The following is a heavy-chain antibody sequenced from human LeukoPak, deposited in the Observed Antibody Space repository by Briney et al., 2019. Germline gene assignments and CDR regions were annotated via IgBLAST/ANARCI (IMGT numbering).Heavy chain of an antibody. J-gene: IGHJ4*02. CDR1: GGSISSYY. CDR3: ARDSATQLFDY. V-gene: IGHV4-59*01. CDR2: IYYSGST. Sequence: SETLSLTCTVSGGSISSYYWSWIRQPPGQGLEWIGYIYYSGSTNYNPSLKSRVTISVDTSKNQFSLKLSSVTAADTAVYYCARDSATQLFDYWGQGTLVTVSS. D-gene: IGHD6-25*01.